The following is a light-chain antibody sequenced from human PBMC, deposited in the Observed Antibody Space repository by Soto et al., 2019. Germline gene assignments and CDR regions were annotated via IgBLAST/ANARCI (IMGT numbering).Light chain of an antibody. Sequence: QSALTQPPSVSGSPGQSVSISCTGTTNDVDVYGHVSWYQQHPDKAPKLMIYEVTERPSGVPSRFSGSKSGNTASLTISGLQAEDEADYYCCSYSGSNNFVFGTGTKVTVL. CDR1: TNDVDVYGH. J-gene: IGLJ1*01. V-gene: IGLV2-23*02. CDR3: CSYSGSNNFV. CDR2: EVT.